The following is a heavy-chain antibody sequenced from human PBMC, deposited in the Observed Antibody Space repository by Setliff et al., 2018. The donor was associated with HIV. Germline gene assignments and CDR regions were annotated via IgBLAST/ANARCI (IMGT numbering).Heavy chain of an antibody. Sequence: GASVKVSCKASGDTFSSYAISWVRQAPGQGLEWMGGIIPIFGTANYAQKFQDRVTITADESTSTAYMELSSLRSEDTAVYYCARGDTPSYYYYYYMDVWGKGTTVTVSS. CDR2: IIPIFGTA. J-gene: IGHJ6*03. CDR3: ARGDTPSYYYYYYMDV. CDR1: GDTFSSYA. D-gene: IGHD2-15*01. V-gene: IGHV1-69*13.